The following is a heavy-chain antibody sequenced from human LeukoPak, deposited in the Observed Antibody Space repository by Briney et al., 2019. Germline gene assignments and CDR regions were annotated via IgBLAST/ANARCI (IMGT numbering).Heavy chain of an antibody. V-gene: IGHV1-2*02. Sequence: ASVKVSCKASRYTFTGYYMHWVRQAPGQGFEWMGWINPNSGGTDYAQKFRGRVTMTRDTSISTAYMELSRLRSDDTAVYYCARGTGEGYTYGRYYFDYWGQGTLVTVSS. J-gene: IGHJ4*02. CDR3: ARGTGEGYTYGRYYFDY. D-gene: IGHD5-18*01. CDR2: INPNSGGT. CDR1: RYTFTGYY.